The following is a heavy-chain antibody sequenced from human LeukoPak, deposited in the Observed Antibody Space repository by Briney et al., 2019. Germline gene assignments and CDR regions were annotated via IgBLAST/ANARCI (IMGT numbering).Heavy chain of an antibody. J-gene: IGHJ3*01. CDR1: GFTFSSYP. CDR3: VKAVNYDSSAYYYVG. CDR2: ITYNGGST. V-gene: IGHV3-64D*09. Sequence: PGGSLRLSCSASGFTFSSYPMHCVRQAPGKGLEYVSAITYNGGSTYYADSVKGRFTISRDNSKNTLYLQMSSLRAEDTAVYYCVKAVNYDSSAYYYVGWGQGTMVTVSS. D-gene: IGHD3-22*01.